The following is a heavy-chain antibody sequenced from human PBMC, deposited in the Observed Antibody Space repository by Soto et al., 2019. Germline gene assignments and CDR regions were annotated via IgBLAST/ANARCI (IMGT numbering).Heavy chain of an antibody. D-gene: IGHD3-10*01. CDR3: ASLPSFYYGSGSGMDV. CDR2: LIPIFGTT. V-gene: IGHV1-69*13. Sequence: ASVKVSCKASGGTFRSNAISWVRPAPGQGLEWMGGLIPIFGTTNYAQKFQGRVTITADESASTAYMELSSLRSDDTAVYYCASLPSFYYGSGSGMDVWGQGTTVTVSS. CDR1: GGTFRSNA. J-gene: IGHJ6*02.